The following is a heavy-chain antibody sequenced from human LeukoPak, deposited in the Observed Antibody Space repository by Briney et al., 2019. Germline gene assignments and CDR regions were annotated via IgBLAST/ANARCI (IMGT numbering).Heavy chain of an antibody. CDR2: ISSSSSYI. CDR3: ARRWGSPGAFDI. J-gene: IGHJ3*02. Sequence: PGGSLRLSCAASGFTFSSYSMNWVRQAPGKGLEWVSSISSSSSYIYYADSVKGRFTISRDNAKNSLYLQMNSLRAEDTAVYYCARRWGSPGAFDIWGQGTMVTVSS. D-gene: IGHD3-16*01. CDR1: GFTFSSYS. V-gene: IGHV3-21*01.